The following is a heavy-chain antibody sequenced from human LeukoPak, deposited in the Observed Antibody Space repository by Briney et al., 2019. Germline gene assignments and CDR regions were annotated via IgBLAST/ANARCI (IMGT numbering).Heavy chain of an antibody. CDR1: GGSISSGDYH. Sequence: SETTSLTCTVSGGSISSGDYHWSWIRQPPGKGLEWIGYIYYSGSTYYNPSLKSRVTISVDTSKNQFSLRLSSVTAADTAVYYCARSGIRYCSSTSCYEGAFDIWGQGTMVTVSS. CDR3: ARSGIRYCSSTSCYEGAFDI. D-gene: IGHD2-2*01. V-gene: IGHV4-30-4*01. CDR2: IYYSGST. J-gene: IGHJ3*02.